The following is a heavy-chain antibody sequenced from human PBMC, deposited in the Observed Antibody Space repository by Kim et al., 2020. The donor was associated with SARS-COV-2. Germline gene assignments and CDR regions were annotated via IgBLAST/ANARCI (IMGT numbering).Heavy chain of an antibody. CDR2: IYYSGST. V-gene: IGHV4-39*01. CDR3: ARACSSLAYCSGGSCYGTNWFDP. Sequence: SETLSLTCTVSGGSISSSSYYWGWIRQPPGKGLEWIGSIYYSGSTYYNPSLKSRVTISVDTSKNQFSLKLSSVTAADTAVYYCARACSSLAYCSGGSCYGTNWFDPWGQGTLVTVSS. CDR1: GGSISSSSYY. J-gene: IGHJ5*02. D-gene: IGHD2-15*01.